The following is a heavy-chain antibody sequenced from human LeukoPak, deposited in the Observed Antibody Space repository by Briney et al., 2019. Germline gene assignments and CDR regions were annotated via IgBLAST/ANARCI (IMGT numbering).Heavy chain of an antibody. V-gene: IGHV4-39*07. CDR3: ARGGYYDSSGYYF. CDR2: INHSGST. D-gene: IGHD3-22*01. CDR1: GASISSTSYY. Sequence: SETLSLTCTVSGASISSTSYYWSWIRQPPGKGLEWIGEINHSGSTNYNPSLKSRVTISVDTSKNQFSLKLSSVTAADTAVYYCARGGYYDSSGYYFWGQGTLVTVSS. J-gene: IGHJ4*02.